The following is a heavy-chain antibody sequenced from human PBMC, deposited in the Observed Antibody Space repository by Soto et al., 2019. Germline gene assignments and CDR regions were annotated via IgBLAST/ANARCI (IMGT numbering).Heavy chain of an antibody. Sequence: GGSQRLSSTASGFTFRSYGRHWVRQAPGKGPEWVSVISAGGSNTYYAESVKGRFTISRDNSKNTLYLQMNSLRDEDTAVYYCAKKGPPRDAFDIWGQGTMVTVSS. J-gene: IGHJ3*02. CDR1: GFTFRSYG. CDR2: ISAGGSNT. CDR3: AKKGPPRDAFDI. V-gene: IGHV3-NL1*01.